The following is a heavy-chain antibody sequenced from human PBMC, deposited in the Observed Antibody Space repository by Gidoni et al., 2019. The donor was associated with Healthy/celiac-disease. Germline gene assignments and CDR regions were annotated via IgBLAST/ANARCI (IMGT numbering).Heavy chain of an antibody. CDR2: IIPIFGTA. V-gene: IGHV1-69*01. D-gene: IGHD6-6*01. J-gene: IGHJ5*02. Sequence: QVQLVQSGAEVKKPGSSVKVSCKASGGTFSSYAISWVRQAPGQGLEWMGGIIPIFGTANYAQKFQGRVTITADESTSTAYMELSSLRSEDTAVYYCARDSNRNVYSSLTGGFDPWGQGTLVTVSS. CDR3: ARDSNRNVYSSLTGGFDP. CDR1: GGTFSSYA.